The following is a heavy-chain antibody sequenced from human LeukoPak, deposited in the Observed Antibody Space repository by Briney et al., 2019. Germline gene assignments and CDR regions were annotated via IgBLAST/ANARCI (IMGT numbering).Heavy chain of an antibody. CDR2: ISSSSSYI. D-gene: IGHD1-26*01. J-gene: IGHJ4*02. CDR3: ARAASGTYLADF. V-gene: IGHV3-21*06. CDR1: GFTFSPYN. Sequence: PGGSLRLSCAASGFTFSPYNMNWVRQAAGKGLGWVSSISSSSSYIYYADSVKGRFTISRDNAKNSLYLQMNSLRAEDTAVYYCARAASGTYLADFWGQGTLVTVSS.